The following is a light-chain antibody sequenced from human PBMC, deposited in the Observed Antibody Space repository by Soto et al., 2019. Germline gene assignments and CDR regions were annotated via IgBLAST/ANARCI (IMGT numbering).Light chain of an antibody. CDR1: QSVSSN. CDR2: GAS. J-gene: IGKJ1*01. V-gene: IGKV3-15*01. Sequence: EIVMSQSPATLSVSPGERATLHCRASQSVSSNLGWYQHKPGQAPRLLIYGASTRATGIPARFSGSGSGTEFTLTISSLQSEDFAVYYCQQRSNWPWTFGQGTKVDIK. CDR3: QQRSNWPWT.